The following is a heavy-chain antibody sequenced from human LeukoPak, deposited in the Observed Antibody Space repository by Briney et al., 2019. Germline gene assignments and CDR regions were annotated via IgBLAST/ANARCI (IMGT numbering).Heavy chain of an antibody. CDR3: AKNQLLIPSYSSSWPEDY. V-gene: IGHV3-23*01. CDR1: GFTFTNYW. J-gene: IGHJ4*02. CDR2: ISGSGGST. Sequence: GGSLRLSCVASGFTFTNYWMNWVRQAPGKGLEWVSAISGSGGSTYYADSVKGRFTISRDNSKNTLYLQMNSLRAEDTAVYYCAKNQLLIPSYSSSWPEDYWGQGTLVTVSS. D-gene: IGHD6-13*01.